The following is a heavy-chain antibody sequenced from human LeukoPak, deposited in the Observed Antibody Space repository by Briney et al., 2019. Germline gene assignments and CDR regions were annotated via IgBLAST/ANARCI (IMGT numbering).Heavy chain of an antibody. CDR3: ARDRHCNSTSCLVHDYGDYLGDAFDI. J-gene: IGHJ3*02. V-gene: IGHV1-69*13. CDR2: IIPVLTTT. D-gene: IGHD2-2*01. Sequence: ASVKVSCKASGGTFNNYAIIWVRQAPGQGLEWMGGIIPVLTTTKYAQEFQGRVTITADESTNTAYMELSSLKSEDTAVYFCARDRHCNSTSCLVHDYGDYLGDAFDIWGQGTMVADSS. CDR1: GGTFNNYA.